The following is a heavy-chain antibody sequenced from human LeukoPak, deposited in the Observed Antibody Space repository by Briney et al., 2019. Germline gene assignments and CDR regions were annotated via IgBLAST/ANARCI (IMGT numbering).Heavy chain of an antibody. CDR2: ISNGGTT. D-gene: IGHD1-26*01. CDR1: GFIFSSYS. Sequence: PGGSLRLSCSASGFIFSSYSMHWVRQAPGKGLEYVSAISNGGTTYYADSVKDRFTISRDNSKNTLSLQMSSLRPEDTAVYYCVQRYSGTYSDYWGQGALVTVPS. CDR3: VQRYSGTYSDY. J-gene: IGHJ4*02. V-gene: IGHV3-64D*06.